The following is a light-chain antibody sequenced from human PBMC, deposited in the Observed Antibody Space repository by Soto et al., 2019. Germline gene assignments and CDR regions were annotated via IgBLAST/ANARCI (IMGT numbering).Light chain of an antibody. Sequence: DIHMTQSPSTLSASVGDRVTITCRARQSISSWLAWYQHKPGKAPKLLIYDASSLESGVPSRFSRSGSGTEFPLTISSRQPDDFETYYCQQYNSFWRTFGQGNKVEIK. CDR2: DAS. CDR1: QSISSW. CDR3: QQYNSFWRT. V-gene: IGKV1-5*01. J-gene: IGKJ1*01.